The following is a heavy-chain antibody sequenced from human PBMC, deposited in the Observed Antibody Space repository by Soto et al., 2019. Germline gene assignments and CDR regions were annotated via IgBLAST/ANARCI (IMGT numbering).Heavy chain of an antibody. CDR2: IYYSGST. CDR3: GRAPPTVTTSWFDP. D-gene: IGHD4-17*01. Sequence: QVQLQESGPGLVKPSQTLSLTCTVSGGSISSGDYYWSWIRQPPGKGLEWIGYIYYSGSTYYNPSLKRRVTISVDTSKNQFSLKLSSVTAADTAVYYCGRAPPTVTTSWFDPWGQGTLVTVSS. J-gene: IGHJ5*02. CDR1: GGSISSGDYY. V-gene: IGHV4-30-4*01.